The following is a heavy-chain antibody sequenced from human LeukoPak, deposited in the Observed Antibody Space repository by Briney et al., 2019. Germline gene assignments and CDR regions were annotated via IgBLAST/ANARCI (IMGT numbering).Heavy chain of an antibody. J-gene: IGHJ5*02. D-gene: IGHD1-26*01. CDR1: GGSISGSNYY. CDR3: ARSGSLYT. CDR2: IYYSGST. V-gene: IGHV4-39*01. Sequence: PSETLSLTRTVSGGSISGSNYYWAWIRQPPAKGLEWIGSIYYSGSTYYNPSLKSRVTISVDTSKNHFSLKLTSVTAADTAVYYCARSGSLYTWGQGTLVTVSS.